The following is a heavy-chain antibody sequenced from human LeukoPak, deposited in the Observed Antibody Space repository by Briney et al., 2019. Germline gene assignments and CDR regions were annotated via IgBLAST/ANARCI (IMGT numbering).Heavy chain of an antibody. V-gene: IGHV1-2*02. CDR3: ARAILAYCGDDCYPPFRYFDY. CDR2: INPNSGGI. J-gene: IGHJ4*02. CDR1: GYTFTGYY. D-gene: IGHD2-21*01. Sequence: ASVKVSCKASGYTFTGYYMHWVRQAPGQGLEWMGWINPNSGGINYAQKFQGRVTMTTDTSTSTAYMELRSLRSDDTAVYYCARAILAYCGDDCYPPFRYFDYWGQGTLVTVSS.